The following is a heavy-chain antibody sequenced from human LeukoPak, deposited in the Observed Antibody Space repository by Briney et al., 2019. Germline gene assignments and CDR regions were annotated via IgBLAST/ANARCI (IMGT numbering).Heavy chain of an antibody. CDR3: ASLTYYYDSSGYYYLDYLDY. CDR2: ISGSGGST. D-gene: IGHD3-22*01. CDR1: GFTFSSYA. Sequence: GGSLRLSCAASGFTFSSYAMSWVRQAPGKGLEWVSAISGSGGSTYYADSVKGRFTISRDNSKNTLYLQMNSLRAEDTAVYYCASLTYYYDSSGYYYLDYLDYWGQGTLVTVSS. V-gene: IGHV3-23*01. J-gene: IGHJ4*02.